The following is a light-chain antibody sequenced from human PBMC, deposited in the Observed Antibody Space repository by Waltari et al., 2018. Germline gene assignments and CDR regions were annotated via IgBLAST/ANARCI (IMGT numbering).Light chain of an antibody. CDR2: GNN. CDR3: QSYDSRLAVV. J-gene: IGLJ2*01. CDR1: STHIGAGKP. Sequence: SAPPQPPPVYGAPRPRVTIPSTGSSTHIGAGKPVPWYQQLPGTAPKLLVYGNNNRPSGVPDRFSGSKSGTSASLAITGLQAEDEADYYCQSYDSRLAVVFGGGTKVTVL. V-gene: IGLV1-40*01.